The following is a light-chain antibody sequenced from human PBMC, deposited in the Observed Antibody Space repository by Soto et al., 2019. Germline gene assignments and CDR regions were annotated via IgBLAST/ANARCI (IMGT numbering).Light chain of an antibody. CDR2: DVT. CDR3: SSYTSGTSFY. J-gene: IGLJ1*01. V-gene: IGLV2-14*01. CDR1: SSDVGGYNY. Sequence: QSALTQPASVSGSPGQSITISCTGTSSDVGGYNYVSWYQQHPGKAPKLMIYDVTNRPSGVSNRFSGSKSGNTASLTISGLQAEDEADYYCSSYTSGTSFYFGTGTKVTVL.